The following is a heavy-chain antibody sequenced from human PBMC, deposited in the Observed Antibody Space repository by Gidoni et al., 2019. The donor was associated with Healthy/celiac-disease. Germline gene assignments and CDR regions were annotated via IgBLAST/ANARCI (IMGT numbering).Heavy chain of an antibody. J-gene: IGHJ6*03. V-gene: IGHV3-9*01. CDR2: ISWNSGSI. CDR1: GFTFDDYA. CDR3: AKDIAALRGSYYYYMDV. Sequence: EVQLVESGGGLVQPGRSLRLSCAASGFTFDDYAMHWVRQAPGKGLEWVSGISWNSGSIGYADSVKGRFTISRDNAKNSLYLQMNSLRAEDTALYYCAKDIAALRGSYYYYMDVWGKGTTVTVSS. D-gene: IGHD6-6*01.